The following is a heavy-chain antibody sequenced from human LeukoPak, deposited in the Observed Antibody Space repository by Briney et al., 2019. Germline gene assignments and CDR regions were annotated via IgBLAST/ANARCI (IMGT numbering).Heavy chain of an antibody. CDR3: AKDITRYGGNAVDY. J-gene: IGHJ4*02. CDR1: GFTFSYYG. V-gene: IGHV3-30*18. Sequence: GGSLRLSCAASGFTFSYYGIHWVRKAPGKGLEWVAVISYDGSDKYYADSVKGRFTISRDNSKNTLYLRMNSLRAEDTAVYYCAKDITRYGGNAVDYWGQGTLVTVSS. D-gene: IGHD4-23*01. CDR2: ISYDGSDK.